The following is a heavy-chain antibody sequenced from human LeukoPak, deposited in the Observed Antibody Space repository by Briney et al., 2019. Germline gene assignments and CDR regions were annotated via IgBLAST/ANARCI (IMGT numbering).Heavy chain of an antibody. V-gene: IGHV3-30-3*01. D-gene: IGHD3-10*01. J-gene: IGHJ4*02. CDR1: GFTFSGYA. CDR3: ARVGYYASGPFSYFDY. Sequence: GGSLRLSCAASGFTFSGYAMHWLRQAPGKGLEWVAVISYDGSNEYYADSVKGRFTISRDNSKSTLYLQMNSLSVEDTAVYYCARVGYYASGPFSYFDYWGQGTLVTVSS. CDR2: ISYDGSNE.